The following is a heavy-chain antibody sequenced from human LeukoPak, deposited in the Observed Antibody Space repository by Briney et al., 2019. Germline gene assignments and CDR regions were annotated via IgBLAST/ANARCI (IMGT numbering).Heavy chain of an antibody. CDR3: VKKGGSWSPRLDA. D-gene: IGHD6-13*01. CDR1: GFTFSSYA. V-gene: IGHV3-23*01. J-gene: IGHJ5*02. CDR2: ISGSGGST. Sequence: PGGSLRLSCAASGFTFSSYAMSWVRQAPGKGLEWVSAISGSGGSTYYADSVKGRFTISRDNSRATLVLQLNGLRAEDTAIYYCVKKGGSWSPRLDAWGQGILVTVSS.